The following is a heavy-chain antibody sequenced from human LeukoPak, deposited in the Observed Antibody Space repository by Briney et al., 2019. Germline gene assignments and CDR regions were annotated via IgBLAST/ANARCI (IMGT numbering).Heavy chain of an antibody. J-gene: IGHJ4*02. CDR3: AKVRGGLYYYGSGSYYMNY. V-gene: IGHV3-23*01. CDR1: GFTFDDYA. CDR2: ISGSGGST. D-gene: IGHD3-10*01. Sequence: GRSLRLSCAASGFTFDDYAMHWVRQAPGKGLEWVSAISGSGGSTYYADSVKGRFTISRDNSKNTLYLQMNSLRAEDTAVYYCAKVRGGLYYYGSGSYYMNYWGQGTLVTVSS.